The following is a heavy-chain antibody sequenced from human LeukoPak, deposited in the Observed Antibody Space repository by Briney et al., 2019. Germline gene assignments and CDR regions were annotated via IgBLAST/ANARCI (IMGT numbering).Heavy chain of an antibody. Sequence: GGSLRLSCAASGFTFSSYSMNWVRQAPGKGLEWVSYISSSSSTIYYADSVKGRFTISRDNAKNSLYLQMNSLRAEDTAVYYCASHASYTSGYSYDYWGRGTLVTVSS. V-gene: IGHV3-48*04. D-gene: IGHD3-22*01. CDR1: GFTFSSYS. CDR2: ISSSSSTI. J-gene: IGHJ4*02. CDR3: ASHASYTSGYSYDY.